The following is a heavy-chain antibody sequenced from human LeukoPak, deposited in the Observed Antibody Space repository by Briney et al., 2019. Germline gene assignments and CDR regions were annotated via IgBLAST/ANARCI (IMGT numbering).Heavy chain of an antibody. J-gene: IGHJ5*02. CDR3: ARKEVAGTFFWFDP. D-gene: IGHD6-19*01. Sequence: ASVKVSCKASGYTFTGYYMHWVRQAPGQGLEWMGWINPNSGGTNYAQKFQGWVTMTRDTSISTAYMELSRLRSDDTAVYYCARKEVAGTFFWFDPWGQGTLVTVSS. V-gene: IGHV1-2*04. CDR2: INPNSGGT. CDR1: GYTFTGYY.